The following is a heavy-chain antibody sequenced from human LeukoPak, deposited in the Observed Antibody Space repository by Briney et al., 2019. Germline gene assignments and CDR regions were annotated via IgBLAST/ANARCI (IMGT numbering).Heavy chain of an antibody. CDR2: INTNTGNP. V-gene: IGHV7-4-1*02. CDR3: AMAGGLRYFDWSRTGVSWEFDY. J-gene: IGHJ4*02. D-gene: IGHD3-9*01. CDR1: GYTFTSYA. Sequence: ASVKVSCKASGYTFTSYAMNWVRQAPGQGLEWMGWINTNTGNPTYAQGFTGRFVFSLDTSVSTAYLQISSLKAEDTAVYYCAMAGGLRYFDWSRTGVSWEFDYWGQGTLVTVSS.